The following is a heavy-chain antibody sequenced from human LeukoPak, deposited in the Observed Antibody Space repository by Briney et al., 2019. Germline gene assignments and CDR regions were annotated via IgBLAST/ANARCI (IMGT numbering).Heavy chain of an antibody. CDR2: IIPIFGTA. J-gene: IGHJ4*02. CDR3: ARDEYYYDSSGYPGG. Sequence: SVKVSCKASGYTFTGYYMHWVRQAPGQGPEWMGRIIPIFGTANYAQKFQGRVTITTDESTSTAYMELSSLRSEDTAVYYCARDEYYYDSSGYPGGWGQGTLVTVSS. CDR1: GYTFTGYY. V-gene: IGHV1-69*05. D-gene: IGHD3-22*01.